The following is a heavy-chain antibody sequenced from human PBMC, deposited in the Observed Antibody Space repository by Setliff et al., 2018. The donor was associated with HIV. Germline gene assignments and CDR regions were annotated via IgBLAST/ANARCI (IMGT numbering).Heavy chain of an antibody. J-gene: IGHJ6*03. V-gene: IGHV4-59*01. CDR1: GGSISNYY. D-gene: IGHD3-10*01. CDR2: IHYGGGT. CDR3: ARAVIRREDRGMWTKLWSAPNHMDV. Sequence: SETLSLTCSISGGSISNYYWVWIRQSPGKGLEWIGHIHYGGGTYYNPSLESRVSISRDTSKNQFSLNLRDVAAGDTALYYCARAVIRREDRGMWTKLWSAPNHMDVWGKGITVTVSS.